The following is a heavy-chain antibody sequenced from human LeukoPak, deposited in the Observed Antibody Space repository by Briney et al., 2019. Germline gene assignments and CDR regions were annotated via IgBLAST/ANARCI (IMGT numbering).Heavy chain of an antibody. J-gene: IGHJ4*02. CDR3: AKLMRRIQLWSPIDY. V-gene: IGHV3-7*03. CDR1: EFTFTTYW. CDR2: IKQDGSEK. Sequence: GGSLRLSCEASEFTFTTYWMSWVRQAPGKGLEWVANIKQDGSEKYYVDSVKGRFTISRDNAKNSLYLQMNSLRAEDTALYYCAKLMRRIQLWSPIDYWGQGTLVTVSS. D-gene: IGHD5-18*01.